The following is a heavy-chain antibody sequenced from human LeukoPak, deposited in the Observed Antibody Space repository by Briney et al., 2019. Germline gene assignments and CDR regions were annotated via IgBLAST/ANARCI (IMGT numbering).Heavy chain of an antibody. J-gene: IGHJ4*02. Sequence: GRSLRLSCAASGFTFDDYAMHWVRQAPGKGLEWVSGISWSSGSIGYADSVKGRFTISRDNAKNSLNLHMNSLRAEDTALYYCAKVPNPNYYDSSGYYLDYWGQGTLVTVSS. CDR2: ISWSSGSI. CDR3: AKVPNPNYYDSSGYYLDY. CDR1: GFTFDDYA. V-gene: IGHV3-9*01. D-gene: IGHD3-22*01.